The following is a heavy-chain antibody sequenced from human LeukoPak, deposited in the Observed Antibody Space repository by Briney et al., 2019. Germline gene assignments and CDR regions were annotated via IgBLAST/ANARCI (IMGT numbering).Heavy chain of an antibody. CDR2: IYYSGST. J-gene: IGHJ4*02. Sequence: SETLSLTCTVSGGSISSSSYYWGWLRQPPGKGLEWIGSIYYSGSTYYNPSLKSRVTISVDTSKNQFSLKLSSVTAADTAVYYCARDPIAARPDVWGQGTLVTVSS. CDR1: GGSISSSSYY. D-gene: IGHD6-6*01. V-gene: IGHV4-39*07. CDR3: ARDPIAARPDV.